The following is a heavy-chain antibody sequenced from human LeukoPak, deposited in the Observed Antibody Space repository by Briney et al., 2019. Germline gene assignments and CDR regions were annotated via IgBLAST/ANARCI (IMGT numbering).Heavy chain of an antibody. J-gene: IGHJ4*02. CDR3: ARGRTSFDY. V-gene: IGHV4-59*01. Sequence: SETLSLTCTVSGGSISSYYWTWIRQPPGKGLEWIWYMSHSGSTNYSPSLKSRVTISLDTSKNQFSLKLTSVTAADTAVYYCARGRTSFDYWGQGTLVTVSS. CDR1: GGSISSYY. CDR2: MSHSGST. D-gene: IGHD4/OR15-4a*01.